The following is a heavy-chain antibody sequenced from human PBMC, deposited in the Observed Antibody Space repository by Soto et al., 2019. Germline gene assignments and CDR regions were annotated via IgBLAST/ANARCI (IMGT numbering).Heavy chain of an antibody. CDR3: ARARCSGTSCYYYFYYYMDV. Sequence: SETLSLTCTVSGGSINSGTYYWGWIRQPPGQGLEWIGNIYYSGSTYYNPSLKSRVTISVDTSKNQFSLKLSSVTAADTAVYYCARARCSGTSCYYYFYYYMDVWGKGTTVTVSS. D-gene: IGHD2-15*01. CDR1: GGSINSGTYY. J-gene: IGHJ6*03. CDR2: IYYSGST. V-gene: IGHV4-39*01.